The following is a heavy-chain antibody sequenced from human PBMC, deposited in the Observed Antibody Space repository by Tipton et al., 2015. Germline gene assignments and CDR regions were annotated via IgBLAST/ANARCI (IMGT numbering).Heavy chain of an antibody. CDR1: GFTFSEYS. V-gene: IGHV3-7*02. Sequence: SLRLSCVASGFTFSEYSMSWVRQAPGKGLEWVANIRQDGSERYYVDSAKGRFTISRDNAKNSLYLQMNSLRDEDTAVYYCATLVGAPRGYYYYDMDVWGQGTTVTVSS. CDR3: ATLVGAPRGYYYYDMDV. D-gene: IGHD1-26*01. CDR2: IRQDGSER. J-gene: IGHJ6*02.